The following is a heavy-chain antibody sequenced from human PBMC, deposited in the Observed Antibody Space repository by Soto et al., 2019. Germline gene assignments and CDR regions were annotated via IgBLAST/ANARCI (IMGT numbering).Heavy chain of an antibody. CDR3: ASALTPADY. Sequence: QVQLVQSGAEVKKPGASVKVSCKASGYTFTSYGISWVRQAPGQGLEWMGWISAHNGNTIYAQKLQGRVTMTTDTPTSTAYIGLRGLRSDDTAVYSCASALTPADYWGQGTLVTVSS. CDR2: ISAHNGNT. CDR1: GYTFTSYG. V-gene: IGHV1-18*01. J-gene: IGHJ4*02. D-gene: IGHD4-4*01.